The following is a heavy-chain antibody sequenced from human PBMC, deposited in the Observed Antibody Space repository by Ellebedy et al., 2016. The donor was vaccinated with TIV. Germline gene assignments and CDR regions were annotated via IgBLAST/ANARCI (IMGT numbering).Heavy chain of an antibody. V-gene: IGHV3-30*03. CDR3: ARGVGIFAAGAHDY. CDR1: GFTFSSYG. CDR2: ISYDGSNK. Sequence: GGSLRLSCAASGFTFSSYGMHWVRQAPGKGLEWVAVISYDGSNKYYADSVKGRFTISRDNSKNTLYLQMNSLRAEDTAVYYCARGVGIFAAGAHDYWGQGTLVTVSS. J-gene: IGHJ4*02. D-gene: IGHD1-14*01.